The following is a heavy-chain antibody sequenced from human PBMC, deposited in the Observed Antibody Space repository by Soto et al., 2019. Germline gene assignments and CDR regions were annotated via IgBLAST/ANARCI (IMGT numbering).Heavy chain of an antibody. CDR3: EADVGWYYYDSYPPY. D-gene: IGHD3-22*01. V-gene: IGHV1-58*01. Sequence: ASVKVSCKASGFTFTSSAVQWVRQARGQRLEWIGWIVVGSGNTNYAQKFQERVTITRDMSTSTAYMELSSLRSEDTAVYYCEADVGWYYYDSYPPYWGQGTLVTVSS. CDR1: GFTFTSSA. CDR2: IVVGSGNT. J-gene: IGHJ4*02.